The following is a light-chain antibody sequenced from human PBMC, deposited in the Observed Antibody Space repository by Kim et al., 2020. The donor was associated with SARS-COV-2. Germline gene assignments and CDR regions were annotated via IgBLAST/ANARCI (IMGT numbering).Light chain of an antibody. Sequence: AYGGESVTITCRASQDSSNYLAWYQQRPGKVPQLLVYAASTLQAGVPSRFSGSGSGTDFTLTINNLQPEDIATYYCQKYKSAPLTFGGGTKVDIK. V-gene: IGKV1-27*01. CDR1: QDSSNY. CDR2: AAS. J-gene: IGKJ4*01. CDR3: QKYKSAPLT.